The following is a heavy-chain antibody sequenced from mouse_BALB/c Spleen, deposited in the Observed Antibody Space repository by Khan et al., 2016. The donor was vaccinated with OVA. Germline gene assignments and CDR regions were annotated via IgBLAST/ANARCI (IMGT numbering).Heavy chain of an antibody. V-gene: IGHV1-77*01. CDR1: GYTFTDYY. CDR2: IYPGSGNT. D-gene: IGHD1-2*01. CDR3: ARRNYFGYTFAY. J-gene: IGHJ3*01. Sequence: QVQLQQPGAELARPGASVKLSCKASGYTFTDYYINWVKQRTGQGLEWIGEIYPGSGNTYYNEKFKGKATLTADKSSSTAYMQLRSLTSEDSAVFFCARRNYFGYTFAYWAQGTLVTVSA.